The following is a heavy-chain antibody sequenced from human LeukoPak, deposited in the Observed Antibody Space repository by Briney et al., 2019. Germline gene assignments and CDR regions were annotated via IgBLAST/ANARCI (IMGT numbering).Heavy chain of an antibody. V-gene: IGHV4-39*01. J-gene: IGHJ4*02. CDR2: IYYSGST. CDR3: AIGIADYYFDY. Sequence: SEALSLTCTVSGGSISSSSHYWGWIRQPPGKGLEWIGSIYYSGSTYYNPSLKSRVTISVDTSKNQFSLKLSSVTAADTAVYYCAIGIADYYFDYWGQGTLVTVSS. D-gene: IGHD6-13*01. CDR1: GGSISSSSHY.